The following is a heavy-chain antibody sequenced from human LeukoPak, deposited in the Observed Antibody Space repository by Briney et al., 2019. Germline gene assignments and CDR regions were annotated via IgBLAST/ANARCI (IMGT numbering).Heavy chain of an antibody. Sequence: GGSLRLSCAASEFTFSTYAMSWVRQAPGKGPEWVSAISGSGGSTYYADSVKGRFTISRDNSKNTLYLQMNSLRAEDTAVYYCAQHGSGYYYARLDYWGQGTLVTVSS. CDR3: AQHGSGYYYARLDY. V-gene: IGHV3-23*01. D-gene: IGHD3-22*01. CDR1: EFTFSTYA. CDR2: ISGSGGST. J-gene: IGHJ4*02.